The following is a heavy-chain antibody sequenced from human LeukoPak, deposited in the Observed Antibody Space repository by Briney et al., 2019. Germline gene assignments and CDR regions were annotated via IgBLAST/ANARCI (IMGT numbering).Heavy chain of an antibody. J-gene: IGHJ4*02. CDR3: AKGSDSRGRYYFDD. CDR1: GFTFSSYA. Sequence: GGSLRLSCAASGFTFSSYAMSWVRQAPGKGLEWVSGISGSGGTTYYADSVKGRFTISRDNSKNTLYLQMNSLRVEDTAVYYCAKGSDSRGRYYFDDWGQGTLVTVSS. D-gene: IGHD3-22*01. CDR2: ISGSGGTT. V-gene: IGHV3-23*01.